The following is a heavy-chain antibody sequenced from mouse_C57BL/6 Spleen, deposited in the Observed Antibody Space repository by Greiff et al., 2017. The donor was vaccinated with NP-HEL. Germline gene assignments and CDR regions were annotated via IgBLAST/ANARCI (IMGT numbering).Heavy chain of an antibody. CDR2: IHPNSGST. CDR1: GYTFTSYW. V-gene: IGHV1-64*01. J-gene: IGHJ1*03. D-gene: IGHD1-1*01. CDR3: ALSTVVPYWYFDV. Sequence: QVQLKQPGAELVKPGASVKLSCKASGYTFTSYWMHWVKQRPGQGLEWIGMIHPNSGSTNYNEKFKSKATLTVDKSSSTAYMQLSSLTSEDSAVYYCALSTVVPYWYFDVWGTGTTVTVSS.